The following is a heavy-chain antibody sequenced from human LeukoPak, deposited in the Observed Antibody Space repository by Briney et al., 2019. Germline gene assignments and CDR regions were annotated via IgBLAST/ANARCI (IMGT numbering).Heavy chain of an antibody. D-gene: IGHD3-3*01. CDR3: ARDALPLARFLEWLRYYYYYMDV. CDR2: IYTSGST. J-gene: IGHJ6*03. V-gene: IGHV4-4*07. CDR1: GGSISSYY. Sequence: RASETLSLTCTVSGGSISSYYWSWIRQPAGKGLEWIGRIYTSGSTNYNPSLKSRVTMSVDTSKNQFSLKLSSVTAADTAVYYCARDALPLARFLEWLRYYYYYMDVWGKGTTVTVSS.